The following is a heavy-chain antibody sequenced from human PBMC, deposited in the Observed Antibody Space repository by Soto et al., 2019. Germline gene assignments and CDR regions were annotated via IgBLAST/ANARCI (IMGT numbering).Heavy chain of an antibody. CDR1: GGTFSSYA. D-gene: IGHD3-3*01. V-gene: IGHV1-69*01. CDR2: IIPIFGTA. CDR3: AGDSGTVLGVVIPQNGMDV. J-gene: IGHJ6*02. Sequence: QVQLVQSGAEVKTPGSSVKVSCKASGGTFSSYAISWVRQAPGQGLEWMGGIIPIFGTANYAQKFQGRVTITADESTRTADMELSSLRSEDTAVYYCAGDSGTVLGVVIPQNGMDVWGQGTTVTVSS.